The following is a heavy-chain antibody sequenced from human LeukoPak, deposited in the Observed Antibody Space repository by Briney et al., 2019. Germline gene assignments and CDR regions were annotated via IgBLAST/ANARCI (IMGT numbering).Heavy chain of an antibody. V-gene: IGHV4-34*01. D-gene: IGHD3-22*01. CDR1: GGSVNSYY. J-gene: IGHJ4*02. Sequence: SETLSLTCTVSGGSVNSYYWSWIRQPPGKGLEWIGEINHSGSTNYNPSLKSRVTISVDTSKNQFSLKLSSVTAAATAVYYCARGRGYYDSSGYHYYFDYWGQGTLVTVSS. CDR2: INHSGST. CDR3: ARGRGYYDSSGYHYYFDY.